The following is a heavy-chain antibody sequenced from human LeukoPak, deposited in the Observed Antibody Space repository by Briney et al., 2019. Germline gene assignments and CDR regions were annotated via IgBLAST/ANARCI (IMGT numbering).Heavy chain of an antibody. CDR2: IDSDGRTT. D-gene: IGHD5-12*01. V-gene: IGHV3-74*01. CDR1: GFTFSSYW. CDR3: VVASDALDL. Sequence: SGGSLRLSCAASGFTFSSYWMYWVRHAPGKGLVWVSRIDSDGRTTDYADSLRGRFIISRDNSKNTLYLQMNSLKADDTAIYYCVVASDALDLWGQGTTVTVSS. J-gene: IGHJ3*01.